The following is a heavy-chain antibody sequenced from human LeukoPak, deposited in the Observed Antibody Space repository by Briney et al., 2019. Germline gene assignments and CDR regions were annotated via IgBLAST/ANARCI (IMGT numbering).Heavy chain of an antibody. D-gene: IGHD3-16*01. J-gene: IGHJ4*02. Sequence: SQTLSLTCTVSGGSISSGGYYWSWIRQPPGKGLEWIGYIYHSGSTYYNPSLKSRVTISVDRSKNQFSLKLSSVTAADTAVYYCASSQGGYYFDYWGQGTLVTVSS. CDR2: IYHSGST. CDR1: GGSISSGGYY. V-gene: IGHV4-30-2*01. CDR3: ASSQGGYYFDY.